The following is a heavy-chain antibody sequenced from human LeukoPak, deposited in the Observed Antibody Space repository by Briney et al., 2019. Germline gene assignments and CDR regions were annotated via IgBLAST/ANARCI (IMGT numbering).Heavy chain of an antibody. CDR2: INPNSGAI. CDR1: GYTFANYY. V-gene: IGHV1-2*02. CDR3: TRILPYFYDARCDYPFDF. D-gene: IGHD3-22*01. Sequence: ASVMDSCKASGYTFANYYMHWVRQAPGQGFEWMGWINPNSGAINYAQKFRGRVTMTRDTSISTAYMELNSLTSDDTAVYWCTRILPYFYDARCDYPFDFWGQGTLVTVSS. J-gene: IGHJ4*02.